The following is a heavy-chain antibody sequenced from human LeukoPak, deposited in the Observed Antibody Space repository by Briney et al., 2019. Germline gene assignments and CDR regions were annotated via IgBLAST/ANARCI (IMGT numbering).Heavy chain of an antibody. D-gene: IGHD6-19*01. CDR1: GFTFSSYG. CDR2: ISYDGSNK. V-gene: IGHV3-30*03. CDR3: ARWLVGVTDF. J-gene: IGHJ4*02. Sequence: GRSLRLSCAASGFTFSSYGMHWARQAPGKGLEWVAVISYDGSNKYYADSVKGRFTISRDNSKNILYLQMDSLRAEDTSVYYCARWLVGVTDFWGQGTLVTVSS.